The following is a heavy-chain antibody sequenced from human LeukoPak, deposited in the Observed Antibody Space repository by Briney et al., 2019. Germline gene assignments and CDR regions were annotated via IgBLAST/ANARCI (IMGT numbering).Heavy chain of an antibody. CDR3: AKDERNWNYNLASQTYD. D-gene: IGHD1-7*01. V-gene: IGHV3-23*01. J-gene: IGHJ4*02. CDR2: ISGSGGST. Sequence: GSLRLSCAGSGFTFSSYAMSWGRQAPGKGLEWVSAISGSGGSTYYADSVKGRFTISRDNSKNTLYLQMNSLRAEDTALYYCAKDERNWNYNLASQTYDWGQGTLVTVSS. CDR1: GFTFSSYA.